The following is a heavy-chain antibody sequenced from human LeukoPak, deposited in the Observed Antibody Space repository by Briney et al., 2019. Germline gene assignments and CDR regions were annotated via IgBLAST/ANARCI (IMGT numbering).Heavy chain of an antibody. CDR1: GYTFTSYG. CDR3: ARANYGSGSYYKTGWFDP. D-gene: IGHD3-10*01. Sequence: GASVKVSCKASGYTFTSYGISWVRQAPGQGLEWMGWISAYNGNTNYAQKLQGRVTMTTDTSTSTAYMELRSLRSDDTAVYYCARANYGSGSYYKTGWFDPWGQGTLVTVSS. CDR2: ISAYNGNT. V-gene: IGHV1-18*01. J-gene: IGHJ5*02.